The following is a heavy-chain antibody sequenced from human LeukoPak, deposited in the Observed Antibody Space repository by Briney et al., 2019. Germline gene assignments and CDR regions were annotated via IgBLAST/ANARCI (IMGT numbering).Heavy chain of an antibody. D-gene: IGHD1-1*01. CDR1: GGSISSYY. V-gene: IGHV4-59*01. CDR3: ARDGPHAVNAVNWFDP. Sequence: SETLSLTCTVSGGSISSYYWSWIRQPPGKGLEWIGYIYYSGSTNYNPSLKSRVTISVDTSKNQFSLKLSSVTAADTAVYYCARDGPHAVNAVNWFDPWGQGTLVTVSS. J-gene: IGHJ5*02. CDR2: IYYSGST.